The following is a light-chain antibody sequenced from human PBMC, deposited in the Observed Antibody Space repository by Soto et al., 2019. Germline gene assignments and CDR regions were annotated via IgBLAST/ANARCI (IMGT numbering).Light chain of an antibody. Sequence: QAALTQPACVSGSPGQSITISCTGTSRDVGNYKYVSWYQQHPGKAPKLMIYEVSNRPSGVSNRFSGSKSGNTASLTISGLQAEDETDYYCFSYTSSGTYVFGTGTKVTVL. CDR1: SRDVGNYKY. CDR3: FSYTSSGTYV. V-gene: IGLV2-14*01. J-gene: IGLJ1*01. CDR2: EVS.